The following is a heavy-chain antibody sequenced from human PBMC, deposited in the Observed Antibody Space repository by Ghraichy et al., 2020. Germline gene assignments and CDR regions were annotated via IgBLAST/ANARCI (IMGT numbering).Heavy chain of an antibody. CDR3: ARGVYSYSQYMDY. CDR1: GSFSRYY. D-gene: IGHD5-18*01. J-gene: IGHJ4*02. V-gene: IGHV4-59*01. Sequence: SETLSLTCTVSGSFSRYYWSWIRQSPGKGLEWIGYIYYNGNTNYNPSLKSRVTISQDASKNRFSLKLNSVTAADTAVYYCARGVYSYSQYMDYWGQGILVTVSS. CDR2: IYYNGNT.